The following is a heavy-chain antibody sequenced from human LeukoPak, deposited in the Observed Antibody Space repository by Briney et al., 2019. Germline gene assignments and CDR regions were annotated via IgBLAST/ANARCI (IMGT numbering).Heavy chain of an antibody. V-gene: IGHV3-48*03. CDR3: VRELRVAVPNWFDP. J-gene: IGHJ5*02. D-gene: IGHD3-10*01. CDR2: ISSSGSTT. Sequence: GGSLRLSCAASGFFFSSYEMNWIRQAPGKGLEWVSYISSSGSTTYYAGSVKGRFTISRDNAKNSLHLQMKSLRADDTAVYYCVRELRVAVPNWFDPWGQGPLVTVSS. CDR1: GFFFSSYE.